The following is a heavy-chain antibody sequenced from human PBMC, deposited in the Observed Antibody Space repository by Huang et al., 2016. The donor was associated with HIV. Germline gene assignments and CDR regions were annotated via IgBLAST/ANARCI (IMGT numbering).Heavy chain of an antibody. Sequence: QVQLVQSGAEVKKPGASVKVSCKVSGYTVTELAVHWVRQDPGKGLEGVGGFDPEDGDTIDAQKFQGRVTMTEDTSTDTAYMELSSLRSEDTAVYYCATVYRRFRNHDSGDYYFDYWDQGTLVTVSS. J-gene: IGHJ4*02. D-gene: IGHD3-22*01. CDR1: GYTVTELA. V-gene: IGHV1-24*01. CDR3: ATVYRRFRNHDSGDYYFDY. CDR2: FDPEDGDT.